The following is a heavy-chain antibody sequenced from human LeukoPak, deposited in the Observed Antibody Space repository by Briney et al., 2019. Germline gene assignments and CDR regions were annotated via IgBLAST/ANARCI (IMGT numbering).Heavy chain of an antibody. CDR3: ARDLSSDY. CDR1: GFTFSTYW. D-gene: IGHD2/OR15-2a*01. CDR2: INSDGSST. V-gene: IGHV3-74*01. Sequence: GGSLRLSCRASGFTFSTYWMHWVRQTPGKGLVWVSRINSDGSSTNYADSVEGRFTISRDNAKNTVYLQMNSLRVEDTAVYYCARDLSSDYWGQGTQVTVSS. J-gene: IGHJ4*02.